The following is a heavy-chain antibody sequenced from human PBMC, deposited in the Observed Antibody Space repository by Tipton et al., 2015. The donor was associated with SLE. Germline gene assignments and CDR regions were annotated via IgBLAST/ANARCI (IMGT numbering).Heavy chain of an antibody. D-gene: IGHD5-12*01. V-gene: IGHV4-59*08. CDR2: IYYSGTSGTT. CDR3: ARAGGYDYYYSGMDV. CDR1: GGSISSYY. Sequence: TLSLTCTVSGGSISSYYWSWIRQPPGKGLEWIGYIYYSGTSGTTNYNPSLKSRVTISVDTSKNQFSLTLRSVTAADTAVYYCARAGGYDYYYSGMDVWGQGTTVTVSS. J-gene: IGHJ6*02.